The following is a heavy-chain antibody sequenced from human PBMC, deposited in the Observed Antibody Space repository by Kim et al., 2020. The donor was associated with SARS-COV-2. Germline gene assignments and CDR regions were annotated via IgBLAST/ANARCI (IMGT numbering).Heavy chain of an antibody. CDR3: TTFPVRGLSAFDI. V-gene: IGHV3-15*01. CDR1: RFTFSNAW. D-gene: IGHD6-19*01. CDR2: IKSKADGGTT. J-gene: IGHJ3*02. Sequence: GGSLSLSCAGSRFTFSNAWLSWVRQAPGKGLEWVGHIKSKADGGTTDYAAPVKGRFTISRDDSKNTLFLHMSSLQSEDTAVYYCTTFPVRGLSAFDIWG.